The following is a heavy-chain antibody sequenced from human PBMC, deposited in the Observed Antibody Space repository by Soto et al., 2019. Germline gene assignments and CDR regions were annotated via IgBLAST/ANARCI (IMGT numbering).Heavy chain of an antibody. V-gene: IGHV3-23*01. CDR3: ATDHLTPFDFSGPLGY. CDR1: GFTFSSYA. J-gene: IGHJ4*02. CDR2: ISGSGGST. Sequence: PGGSLRLSCAASGFTFSSYAMSWVRQAPGKGLEWVSAISGSGGSTYYADSVKGRFTISRDNSKNTLYLQMNSLRAEDTAVYYCATDHLTPFDFSGPLGYWGQGTRVTVSS. D-gene: IGHD3-9*01.